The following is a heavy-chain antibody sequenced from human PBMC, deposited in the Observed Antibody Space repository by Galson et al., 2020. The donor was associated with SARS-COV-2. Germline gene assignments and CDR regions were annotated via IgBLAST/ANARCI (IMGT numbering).Heavy chain of an antibody. V-gene: IGHV4-39*07. Sequence: ASETLSLTCTVSGGSISSSSYYWGWIRQPPGKGLEWIGSIYYSGSTYYNPSLKSRVTISVDRSKNQFSLKLSSVTAADTAVYYCARASTYYFDYWGQGTLVTVFS. CDR1: GGSISSSSYY. CDR3: ARASTYYFDY. J-gene: IGHJ4*02. CDR2: IYYSGST. D-gene: IGHD3-3*02.